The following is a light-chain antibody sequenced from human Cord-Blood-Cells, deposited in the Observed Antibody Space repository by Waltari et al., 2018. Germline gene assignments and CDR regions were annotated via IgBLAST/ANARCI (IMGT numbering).Light chain of an antibody. CDR1: SSDVGSYNL. J-gene: IGLJ1*01. Sequence: QSALTQPASVSGSPGQSITISCTGTSSDVGSYNLVSWYQQHPGKAPKLMIYEGSKRHSGVSNRFSGSKSGNTASLTISGRQAEDEADYYCCSYAGSSTFDFGTGTKVTVL. CDR3: CSYAGSSTFD. V-gene: IGLV2-23*03. CDR2: EGS.